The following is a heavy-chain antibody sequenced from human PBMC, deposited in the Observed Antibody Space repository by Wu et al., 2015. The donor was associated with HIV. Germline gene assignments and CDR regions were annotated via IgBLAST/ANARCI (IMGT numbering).Heavy chain of an antibody. CDR1: GYTFTDYF. Sequence: QVHLVQSGAEVKKPGASVKVSCKASGYTFTDYFVHWVRQAPGQNFEWMGWTNVNTGGTKYAPKFQGRVTMTRDTSISTAYIELSSLKSDDTAVYYCARGHYYASGNYHFSAPVYWGRGTLVTVSS. D-gene: IGHD3-10*01. CDR3: ARGHYYASGNYHFSAPVY. J-gene: IGHJ4*02. V-gene: IGHV1-2*02. CDR2: TNVNTGGT.